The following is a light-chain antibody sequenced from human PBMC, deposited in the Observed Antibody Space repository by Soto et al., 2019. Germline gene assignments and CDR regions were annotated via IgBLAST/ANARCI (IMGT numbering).Light chain of an antibody. CDR3: SSHTSSNTLV. CDR2: EVT. V-gene: IGLV2-14*01. J-gene: IGLJ3*02. CDR1: SSDVGGYYY. Sequence: QSALTQPASVSGSPGQSITVSCTGTSSDVGGYYYVSWYQHPPGKAPKLIIYEVTNRPSGVSNRFSGSKSGNTASLTISGLQAEDEGDYYCSSHTSSNTLVFGGGTKVTVL.